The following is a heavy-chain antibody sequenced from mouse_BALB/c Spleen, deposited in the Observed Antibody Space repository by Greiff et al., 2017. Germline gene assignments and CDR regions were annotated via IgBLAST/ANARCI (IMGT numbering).Heavy chain of an antibody. CDR3: AATYYYGSSSWFAY. V-gene: IGHV1S81*02. D-gene: IGHD1-1*01. J-gene: IGHJ3*01. CDR2: INPSNGRT. CDR1: GYTFTSYW. Sequence: VQLQQPGAELVKPGASVKLSCKASGYTFTSYWMHWVKQRPGQGLEWIGEINPSNGRTNYNEKFKSKATLTVDKSSSTAYMQLSSLTSEDSAVYYCAATYYYGSSSWFAYWGQGTLVTVSA.